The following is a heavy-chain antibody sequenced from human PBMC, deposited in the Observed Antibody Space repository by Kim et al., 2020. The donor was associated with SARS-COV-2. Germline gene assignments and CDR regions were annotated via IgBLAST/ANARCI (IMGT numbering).Heavy chain of an antibody. Sequence: VRGRFHISRDNAKNSMYLQMNSLRAEDTAVYYCARDEPITYSSSWYGTDYWGQGTLVTVSS. V-gene: IGHV3-11*06. D-gene: IGHD6-13*01. CDR3: ARDEPITYSSSWYGTDY. J-gene: IGHJ4*02.